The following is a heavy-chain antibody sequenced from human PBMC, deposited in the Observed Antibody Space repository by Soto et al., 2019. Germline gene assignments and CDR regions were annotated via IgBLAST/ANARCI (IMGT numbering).Heavy chain of an antibody. D-gene: IGHD3-3*01. CDR1: GFTFRSYS. CDR2: ISSSSSYI. J-gene: IGHJ6*02. V-gene: IGHV3-21*01. CDR3: ASSVPPSEHPHYYYYGMDV. Sequence: GGSLRLSCGASGFTFRSYSMNWVRQAPGKGLEWVSSISSSSSYIYYADSVKGRFTISRDNAKNSLYLQMNSLRAEDTAVYYCASSVPPSEHPHYYYYGMDVWGQGTTVTVSS.